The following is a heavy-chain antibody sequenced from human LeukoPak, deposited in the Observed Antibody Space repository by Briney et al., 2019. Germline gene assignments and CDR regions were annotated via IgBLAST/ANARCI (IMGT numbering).Heavy chain of an antibody. Sequence: VASVKVSCKASGYTFTSYGISWVRQAPGQGLEWMGWISGYNGDTNYAQKLQGRVTITADESTSTAYMELSSLRSEDTAVYYCAGCGDFWSGYYFQYNWFDPWGQGTLVTVSS. CDR3: AGCGDFWSGYYFQYNWFDP. J-gene: IGHJ5*02. V-gene: IGHV1-18*01. CDR1: GYTFTSYG. CDR2: ISGYNGDT. D-gene: IGHD3-3*01.